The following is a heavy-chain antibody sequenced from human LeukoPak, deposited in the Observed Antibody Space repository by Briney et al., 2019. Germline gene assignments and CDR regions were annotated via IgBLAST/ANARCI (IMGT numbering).Heavy chain of an antibody. J-gene: IGHJ4*02. CDR3: VRDRSYDSSGYYNFDY. CDR2: IYRSGST. CDR1: GGSISAYY. Sequence: SETLSLTCTVSGGSISAYYWSWIRQPAGKGLEWIGRIYRSGSTNYNPSLRSRVTMSVDTSKNQFSLRLKSVTAADTAVYYCVRDRSYDSSGYYNFDYWGQGTLVTVSS. V-gene: IGHV4-4*07. D-gene: IGHD3-22*01.